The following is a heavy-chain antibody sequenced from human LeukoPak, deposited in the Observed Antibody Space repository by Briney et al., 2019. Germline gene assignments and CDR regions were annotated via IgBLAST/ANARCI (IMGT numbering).Heavy chain of an antibody. Sequence: GGSLRLSCAVSGFSFTNVWMNWVRQAPGKGLEWIGRIKSKTDGETTNYAEPVRGRFTISRDDSKSAVYLQMNSLKIEDTAVYYCTTDLGTYYHGSQRLIPIDYWGQGTLVTVSS. CDR1: GFSFTNVW. CDR3: TTDLGTYYHGSQRLIPIDY. V-gene: IGHV3-15*01. D-gene: IGHD3-10*01. CDR2: IKSKTDGETT. J-gene: IGHJ4*02.